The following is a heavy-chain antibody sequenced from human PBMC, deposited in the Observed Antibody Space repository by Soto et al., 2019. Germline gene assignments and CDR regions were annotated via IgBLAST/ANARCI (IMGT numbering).Heavy chain of an antibody. CDR3: ARDHNWAFDY. V-gene: IGHV3-23*01. Sequence: PGGSLRLSCAASGFTFSSYAMSWVRQAPGKGLEWVSAISGSGGSTYYADPVKGRFTISRDNSKNTLYLQMDSLRDEDTAVYYCARDHNWAFDYWGPGTPVTVSS. J-gene: IGHJ4*02. D-gene: IGHD3-16*01. CDR1: GFTFSSYA. CDR2: ISGSGGST.